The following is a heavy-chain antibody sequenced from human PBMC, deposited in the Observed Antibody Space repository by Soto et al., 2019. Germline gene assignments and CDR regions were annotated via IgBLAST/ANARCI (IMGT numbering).Heavy chain of an antibody. Sequence: QVQLLQSGAEVKKPGASVKVSCKASGYTFTSHGITWVRQAPGQGLDWMGWISAYNGNTDYAQKLQGRVTMTTDTSTATPYLELRGRRFTEPAVYYWARLLRWSPGYNYTMNVWAQGTTVSVSS. D-gene: IGHD4-17*01. CDR2: ISAYNGNT. V-gene: IGHV1-18*01. CDR3: ARLLRWSPGYNYTMNV. CDR1: GYTFTSHG. J-gene: IGHJ6*02.